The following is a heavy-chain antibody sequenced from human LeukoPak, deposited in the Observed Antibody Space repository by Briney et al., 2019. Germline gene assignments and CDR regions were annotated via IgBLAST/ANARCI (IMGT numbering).Heavy chain of an antibody. CDR2: ISEAI. D-gene: IGHD3-16*01. Sequence: GSLRLSCIASGFVFSRDNMNWVRRAPGKGLEWVAHISEAIYYADSVQGRFTISRDNAKNSLYLQMSNLRAEDTAMYYCVREVGRPKTFYFDSWGRGTPVTVSS. CDR1: GFVFSRDN. V-gene: IGHV3-48*04. CDR3: VREVGRPKTFYFDS. J-gene: IGHJ4*02.